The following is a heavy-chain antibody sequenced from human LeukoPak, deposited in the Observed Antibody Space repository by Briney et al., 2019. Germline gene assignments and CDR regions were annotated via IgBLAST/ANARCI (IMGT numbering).Heavy chain of an antibody. CDR3: ATGYSGYDSDPYGMDV. D-gene: IGHD5-12*01. Sequence: ASVKVSCKASGYTFTSYYMHWVRQAPGQGLEWMGIINPSGGSTSYAQKFQGRVTMTRDTSTSTVYMELSSLRSEDTAVYYCATGYSGYDSDPYGMDVWGQGTTVTVSS. CDR1: GYTFTSYY. J-gene: IGHJ6*02. V-gene: IGHV1-46*01. CDR2: INPSGGST.